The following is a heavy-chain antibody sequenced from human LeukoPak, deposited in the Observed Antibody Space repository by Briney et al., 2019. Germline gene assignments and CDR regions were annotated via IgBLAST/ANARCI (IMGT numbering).Heavy chain of an antibody. CDR1: GGTFSSYA. CDR2: IIPIFGTA. D-gene: IGHD2/OR15-2a*01. V-gene: IGHV1-69*05. CDR3: ARHKEVGDYYYFDY. J-gene: IGHJ4*02. Sequence: RASVKVSCKASGGTFSSYAISWVRQAPGQGLEWMGRIIPIFGTANYAQKFQGRVTITTDESTSTAYMELSSLRSEDTAVYYCARHKEVGDYYYFDYWGQGTLVTVSS.